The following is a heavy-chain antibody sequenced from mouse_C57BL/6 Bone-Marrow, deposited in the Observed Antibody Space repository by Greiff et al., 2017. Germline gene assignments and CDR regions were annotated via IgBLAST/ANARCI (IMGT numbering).Heavy chain of an antibody. J-gene: IGHJ4*01. Sequence: VKLQQSGAELVRPGASVKLSCKASGYTFTDYYINWVKQRPGQGLEWIARIYPGSGNTYYNEKFKGKATLTAEKSSSTAYMQLSSLTSEDSAVYFCARFRAMDYWGQGTSVTVSS. V-gene: IGHV1-76*01. CDR1: GYTFTDYY. CDR3: ARFRAMDY. CDR2: IYPGSGNT.